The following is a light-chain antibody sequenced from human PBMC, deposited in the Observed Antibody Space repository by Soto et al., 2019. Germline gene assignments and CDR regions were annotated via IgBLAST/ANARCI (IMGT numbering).Light chain of an antibody. J-gene: IGKJ4*01. CDR3: QQYNKWPLT. CDR2: GAS. V-gene: IGKV3-15*01. CDR1: QSTYTN. Sequence: EIVMTQSPATLSVSPGERATLSCRASQSTYTNLAWYQHKPGQAPRLLIYGASTRATAIPARFSGSGSGTELTLTISSLQSEDFAVYYCQQYNKWPLTFGGGTKGEIK.